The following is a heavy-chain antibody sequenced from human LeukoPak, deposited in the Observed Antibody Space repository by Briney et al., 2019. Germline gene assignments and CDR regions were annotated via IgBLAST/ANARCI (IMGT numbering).Heavy chain of an antibody. V-gene: IGHV1-69*01. CDR2: IIPIFGTA. D-gene: IGHD2-21*02. CDR3: AMADNTCGGDCYLSAGVGDGAFDI. CDR1: GGTFSSYA. J-gene: IGHJ3*02. Sequence: SVKVSCKASGGTFSSYAISWVRQAPGQGLEWMGGIIPIFGTANYAQKFQGRVTITADESTSTAYMELSSLRSEDTAVYYCAMADNTCGGDCYLSAGVGDGAFDIWGQGTMVTVSS.